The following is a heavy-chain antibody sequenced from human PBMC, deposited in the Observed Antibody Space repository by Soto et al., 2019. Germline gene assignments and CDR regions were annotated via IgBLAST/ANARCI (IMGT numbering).Heavy chain of an antibody. D-gene: IGHD3-3*01. V-gene: IGHV3-15*01. CDR1: GFTFSNAW. CDR2: IKSKTDGGTT. Sequence: EVQLVESGGGLVKPGGSLRLSCAASGFTFSNAWMSWVRQAPGKGLEWVGRIKSKTDGGTTDYAAPVKGRFTISRDDSKNTLYLQMNSLKNEDTAVYYCTAEDVLRFLAWFEGFDYCGQGTMVTVSS. J-gene: IGHJ4*02. CDR3: TAEDVLRFLAWFEGFDY.